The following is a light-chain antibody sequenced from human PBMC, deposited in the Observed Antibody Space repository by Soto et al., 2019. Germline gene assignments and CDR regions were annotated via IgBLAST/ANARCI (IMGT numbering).Light chain of an antibody. J-gene: IGLJ3*02. V-gene: IGLV1-40*01. CDR1: SPNIGAGYD. Sequence: QSVLTQPPSVSGAPGQRVTISCPGGSPNIGAGYDVHWYQQLPGTAPKLLIYGNSNRPSGVPDRFSGSKSGTSASLAITGLQAEDEADYYCQSYDSSLNWVFGGGTKLTVL. CDR3: QSYDSSLNWV. CDR2: GNS.